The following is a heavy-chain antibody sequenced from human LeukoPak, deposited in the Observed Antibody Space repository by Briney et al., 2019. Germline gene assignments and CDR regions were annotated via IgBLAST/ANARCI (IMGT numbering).Heavy chain of an antibody. Sequence: GGSLRLSCAASGFTFSNAWMSWVRQAPGKGLEWVGRIKSKTDGGTTDYAAPVKGRFTISRDDSKNTLYLQMNSLKTEDTAVYYCTTGPGYCSSTSCHGPGAAEYYYYYIDVWGKGTTVTVFS. CDR3: TTGPGYCSSTSCHGPGAAEYYYYYIDV. CDR2: IKSKTDGGTT. V-gene: IGHV3-15*01. D-gene: IGHD2-2*01. J-gene: IGHJ6*03. CDR1: GFTFSNAW.